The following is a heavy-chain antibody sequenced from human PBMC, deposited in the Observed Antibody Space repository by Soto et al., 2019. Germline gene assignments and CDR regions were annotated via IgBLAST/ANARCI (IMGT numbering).Heavy chain of an antibody. Sequence: HPGGSLRLSCAASEFTFSSYAMSWVRQSPGKGLEWVSAISGSGSSSYYADSVKGRFTISRDNSTNTLYLQMNSLRAEDTAVYYCAKCYPRYSSGLKAYSFDHWGQGTLVTVSS. CDR3: AKCYPRYSSGLKAYSFDH. V-gene: IGHV3-23*01. CDR2: ISGSGSSS. J-gene: IGHJ4*02. D-gene: IGHD6-19*01. CDR1: EFTFSSYA.